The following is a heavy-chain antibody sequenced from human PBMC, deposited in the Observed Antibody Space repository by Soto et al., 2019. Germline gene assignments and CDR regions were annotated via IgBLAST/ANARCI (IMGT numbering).Heavy chain of an antibody. V-gene: IGHV3-13*01. Sequence: PGGSLRLSCAASGFTFSSYDMLWVRQATGKGLEWVSAIGTAGDTYYPGSVHGRITISRENAKNSLYLQMNSLRAGDTAVYYCARDRGGYSYGLANVWGQGTTVTVSS. CDR1: GFTFSSYD. D-gene: IGHD5-18*01. CDR3: ARDRGGYSYGLANV. J-gene: IGHJ6*02. CDR2: IGTAGDT.